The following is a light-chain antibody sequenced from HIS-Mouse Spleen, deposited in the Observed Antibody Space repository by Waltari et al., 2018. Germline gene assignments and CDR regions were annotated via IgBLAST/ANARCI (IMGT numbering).Light chain of an antibody. V-gene: IGLV1-47*01. CDR2: RNN. CDR1: RSHIGSNY. Sequence: QSVLTQPPSASGTPGQRVTISCSGSRSHIGSNYGYWYQQLPGTAPKLLIYRNNQRPSGVPDRFSGSKSGTSASLAISGLRSEDEADYYCAAWDDSLSGPWVFGGGTKLTVL. CDR3: AAWDDSLSGPWV. J-gene: IGLJ3*02.